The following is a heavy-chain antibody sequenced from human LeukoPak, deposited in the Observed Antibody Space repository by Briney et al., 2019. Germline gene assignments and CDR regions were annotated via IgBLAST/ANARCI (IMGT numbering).Heavy chain of an antibody. Sequence: GGSLRLSCAASGFTFSDYYMSWIRQAPGKGLEWVSYISSSGSTIYYADSVKGRFTISRDNAKNSLYLQMNSLRAEDTAVYYCATDYDVVVVAATRGKPFDPWGQGTLVTVSS. D-gene: IGHD2-15*01. V-gene: IGHV3-11*01. CDR1: GFTFSDYY. CDR3: ATDYDVVVVAATRGKPFDP. J-gene: IGHJ5*02. CDR2: ISSSGSTI.